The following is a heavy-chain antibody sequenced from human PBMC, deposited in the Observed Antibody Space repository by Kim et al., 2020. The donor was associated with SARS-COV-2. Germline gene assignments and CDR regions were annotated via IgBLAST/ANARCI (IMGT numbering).Heavy chain of an antibody. CDR1: GFTFSTYA. J-gene: IGHJ4*02. CDR3: AKGEYYYDSSGYEL. D-gene: IGHD3-22*01. V-gene: IGHV3-23*01. Sequence: GSLRLSCAASGFTFSTYAMSWVRQAPGKGLEWVSAISGSAGSTYYADSVKGRFTVSRDNSKSTLYLQMNSLRAEDTAVYYCAKGEYYYDSSGYELWGQG. CDR2: ISGSAGST.